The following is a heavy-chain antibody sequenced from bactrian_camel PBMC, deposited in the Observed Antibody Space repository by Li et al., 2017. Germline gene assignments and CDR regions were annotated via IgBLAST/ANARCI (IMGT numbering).Heavy chain of an antibody. D-gene: IGHD2*01. V-gene: IGHV3S53*01. Sequence: HVQLVESGGGSVQAGGSLRLSCEVSGYMVSELYMAWFRQAPGKEREGVAVIAGSGSTGYADSVKGRFTISKDNAEIILYLQMDSLKPEDTAMYYCAADRPAPLPGGGPYLARRANFLGQGTQVTVS. CDR2: IAGSGST. CDR1: GYMVSELY. J-gene: IGHJ4*01.